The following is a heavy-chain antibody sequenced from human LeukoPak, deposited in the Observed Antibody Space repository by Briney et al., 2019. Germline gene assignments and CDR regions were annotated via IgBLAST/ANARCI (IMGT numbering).Heavy chain of an antibody. CDR1: GFTFSSHG. CDR2: ISGSGDYT. Sequence: GGSLRLSCAASGFTFSSHGMSWVRQAPGKGLEWVSTISGSGDYTYYADSVKGRFTISRDNSKNTLYLQMNSLRPEDTAVYYCAKFGSRLRSYYYYMDVWGKGTTVTISS. V-gene: IGHV3-23*01. J-gene: IGHJ6*03. D-gene: IGHD3-10*01. CDR3: AKFGSRLRSYYYYMDV.